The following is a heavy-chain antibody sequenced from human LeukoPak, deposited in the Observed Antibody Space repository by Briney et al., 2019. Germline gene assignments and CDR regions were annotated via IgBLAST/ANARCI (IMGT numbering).Heavy chain of an antibody. Sequence: PGGSLRLSCAASGFTFSSYEMNWVRQAPGKGLEWVSYISSSGSTIYYADSVKGRFTISRDNAKNSLYLQMNGLRAEDTAVYYCVMTVGATILMDWGQGTLVTVSS. D-gene: IGHD1-26*01. V-gene: IGHV3-48*03. J-gene: IGHJ4*02. CDR3: VMTVGATILMD. CDR1: GFTFSSYE. CDR2: ISSSGSTI.